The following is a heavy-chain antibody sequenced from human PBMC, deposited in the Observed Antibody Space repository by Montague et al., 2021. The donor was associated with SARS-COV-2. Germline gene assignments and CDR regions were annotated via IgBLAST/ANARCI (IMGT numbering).Heavy chain of an antibody. CDR2: NSGTGVDT. CDR1: GLRFSDYA. Sequence: SLRLSCAASGLRFSDYAMIWLRQAPGKGLEWISSNSGTGVDTHYADSVKGRFTISRDNSKSTLYLRMNSLRVDDTAVYYCARGGPDYYDYTMDVWGKGTTVTV. V-gene: IGHV3-23*01. J-gene: IGHJ6*03. CDR3: ARGGPDYYDYTMDV.